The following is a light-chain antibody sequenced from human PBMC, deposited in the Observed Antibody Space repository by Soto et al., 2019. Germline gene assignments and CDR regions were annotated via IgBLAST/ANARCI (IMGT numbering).Light chain of an antibody. CDR1: QSVSSY. J-gene: IGKJ1*01. CDR3: QQPGNWPWR. V-gene: IGKV3-11*01. CDR2: DAS. Sequence: EIGVTLAGSTLSLSPEERATLSCMASQSVSSYLAWYQQKPGQAPRLLIYDASNRATGIPARFSGSGSGTDFTLTISSLEPEDVAVYCCQQPGNWPWRFAQGTKVDIK.